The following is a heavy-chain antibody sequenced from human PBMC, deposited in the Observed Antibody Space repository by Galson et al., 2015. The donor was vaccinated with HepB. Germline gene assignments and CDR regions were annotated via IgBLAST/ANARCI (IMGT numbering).Heavy chain of an antibody. D-gene: IGHD3-16*01. J-gene: IGHJ4*02. CDR2: ISYDGSRK. Sequence: SLRLSCAASGFTFNIYAMHWVRQVPGKGLEWVAAISYDGSRKFYADSVMGRFTISRDNTINTLHLEMINLRSEDTALYYCVKDEYRGAQGETLGLFDYWGQGTLVTVSP. CDR1: GFTFNIYA. V-gene: IGHV3-30*18. CDR3: VKDEYRGAQGETLGLFDY.